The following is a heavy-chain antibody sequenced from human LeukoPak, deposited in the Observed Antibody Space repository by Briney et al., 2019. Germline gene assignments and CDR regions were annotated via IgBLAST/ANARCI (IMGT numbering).Heavy chain of an antibody. CDR1: GFTFSSYG. J-gene: IGHJ3*02. V-gene: IGHV3-33*08. CDR2: IWYDGSNK. CDR3: ARDSKRWLQSGGDAFDI. D-gene: IGHD5-24*01. Sequence: PGGSLRLSCAASGFTFSSYGMHWVRQAPGKGLEWVAVIWYDGSNKYYADSVKGRFTISRDNSKNTLYLQMNSLRAEDTAVYYCARDSKRWLQSGGDAFDIWGQGTMVTVSS.